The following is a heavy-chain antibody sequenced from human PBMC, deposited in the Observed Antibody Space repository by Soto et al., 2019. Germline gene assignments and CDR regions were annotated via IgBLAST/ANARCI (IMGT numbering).Heavy chain of an antibody. CDR1: GDSVSSIHAA. CDR2: TYHRSKWYN. CDR3: AREVWDYYDSGGTRFDY. V-gene: IGHV6-1*01. D-gene: IGHD3-22*01. Sequence: QVQLQQSGPGLVKPSQTLSLTCAIFGDSVSSIHAAWNWIRQSPSRGLEWLGRTYHRSKWYNDYAVSVKSRISINPDTSKNQLSLQLNSVTPEDTAVYYCAREVWDYYDSGGTRFDYWGQGSLVTVSS. J-gene: IGHJ4*02.